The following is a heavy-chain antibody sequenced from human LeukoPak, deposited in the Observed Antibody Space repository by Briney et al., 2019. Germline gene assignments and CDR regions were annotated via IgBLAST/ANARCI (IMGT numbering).Heavy chain of an antibody. J-gene: IGHJ3*01. CDR2: ISGSGGST. CDR1: GFTFSSYA. CDR3: AKNRGYSYGYAFDV. D-gene: IGHD5-18*01. V-gene: IGHV3-23*01. Sequence: PGGSLRLSCAASGFTFSSYAMSWVRQAPGKGLEWVSAISGSGGSTYYADSVKGRFTISRDNSKNTLYLQMNSLRAEATAVYYCAKNRGYSYGYAFDVWGQGTMVTVSS.